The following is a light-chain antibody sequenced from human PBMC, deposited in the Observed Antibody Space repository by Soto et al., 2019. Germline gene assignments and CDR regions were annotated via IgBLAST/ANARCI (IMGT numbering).Light chain of an antibody. Sequence: EIVMTQSPATLSVSPEERATLSCRASQSVSSNLAWYQQKPGQAPRLLIYGASTRATGIPARFSGSGSGTEFTLTISSLQSEDFAVYYCQQYNNWPRTFGQGTKVDIK. J-gene: IGKJ1*01. CDR1: QSVSSN. CDR2: GAS. CDR3: QQYNNWPRT. V-gene: IGKV3-15*01.